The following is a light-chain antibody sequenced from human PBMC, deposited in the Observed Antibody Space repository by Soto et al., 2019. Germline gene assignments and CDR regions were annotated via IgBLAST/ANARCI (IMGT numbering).Light chain of an antibody. V-gene: IGLV2-14*01. CDR1: SSDVGDYNY. CDR3: SSYTSSSTAV. Sequence: QSALTQPASVSGSPGQSITISCTGTSSDVGDYNYVSWYQQHPGKAPKLMIYEVRSRPSGVSNRFSGSKSGNRASLTISGLQAEDAAHYYCSSYTSSSTAVFGTGTKLTVL. CDR2: EVR. J-gene: IGLJ1*01.